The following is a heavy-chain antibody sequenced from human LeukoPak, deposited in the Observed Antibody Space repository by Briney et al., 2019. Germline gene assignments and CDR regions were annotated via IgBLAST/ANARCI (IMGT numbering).Heavy chain of an antibody. D-gene: IGHD4-11*01. Sequence: GGSLRLSCAASGFAFTNACMSWVRRAPGKGLEWVGRIRSKNNGGTTDYAAPVRGRFSISRDDSKSMLYLQMNSLKTEDTALYYCTTDPGYSGLYYFDYWGQGTLVTVSS. CDR3: TTDPGYSGLYYFDY. J-gene: IGHJ4*02. CDR1: GFAFTNAC. V-gene: IGHV3-15*01. CDR2: IRSKNNGGTT.